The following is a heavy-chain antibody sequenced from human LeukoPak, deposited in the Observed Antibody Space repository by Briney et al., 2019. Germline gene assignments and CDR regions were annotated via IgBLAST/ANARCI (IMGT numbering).Heavy chain of an antibody. CDR2: ISGGSTYT. CDR3: ARGGDDY. D-gene: IGHD2-21*01. CDR1: GFTFKDYY. J-gene: IGHJ4*02. Sequence: GGSLRLSCAGSGFTFKDYYLNWIRQAPGKGLEWVSYISGGSTYTNYANSVKGRFTIFRDNARNSLFLQMNSLRGEDTAMYFCARGGDDYWGQGTLVIVSS. V-gene: IGHV3-11*06.